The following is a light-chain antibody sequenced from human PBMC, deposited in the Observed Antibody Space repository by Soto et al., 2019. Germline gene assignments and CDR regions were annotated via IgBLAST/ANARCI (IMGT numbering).Light chain of an antibody. CDR1: QSVSRN. V-gene: IGKV3-15*01. CDR3: QQYNNWPPGT. Sequence: EIVMTQSPATLSVSPGERATLSCRASQSVSRNLAWYQQKPGQAPRLLIYGASTRATGIPARFSGSGSGTEFTITISSLQSEDFAVYYCQQYNNWPPGTFGQGTKVEIK. CDR2: GAS. J-gene: IGKJ1*01.